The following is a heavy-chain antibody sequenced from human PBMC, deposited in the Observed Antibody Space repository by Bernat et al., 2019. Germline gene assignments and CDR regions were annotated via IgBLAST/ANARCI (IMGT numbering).Heavy chain of an antibody. V-gene: IGHV3-33*01. CDR2: IWYDGSNK. D-gene: IGHD2-21*01. J-gene: IGHJ3*02. CDR1: GFTFSSYG. Sequence: QVQLGESGGGVVQPGRSLRLSCAASGFTFSSYGMHWVRQAPGKGLEWVAVIWYDGSNKYYADSVKGRFTISRDNSKNTLYLQMNSLRAEDTAVYYCARDMVRGIDPDAFDIWGQGTMVTVSS. CDR3: ARDMVRGIDPDAFDI.